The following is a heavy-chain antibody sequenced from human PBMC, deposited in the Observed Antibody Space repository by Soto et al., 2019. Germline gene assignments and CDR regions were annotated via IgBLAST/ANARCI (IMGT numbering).Heavy chain of an antibody. V-gene: IGHV4-34*01. CDR2: INHSGST. Sequence: SETLSLTCAVYGGSLSGYYWSWIRQPPGKGLEWIGEINHSGSTNYNPSLKSRVTISVDTSKNQFSLKLSSVTAADTAVYYCARVFYYYYMDVWGKGTTVTVSS. J-gene: IGHJ6*03. CDR1: GGSLSGYY. CDR3: ARVFYYYYMDV.